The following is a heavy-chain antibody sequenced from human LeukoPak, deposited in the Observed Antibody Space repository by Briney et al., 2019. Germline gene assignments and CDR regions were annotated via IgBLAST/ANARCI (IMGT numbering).Heavy chain of an antibody. CDR3: ANHSGP. Sequence: PSETLSLTCIVSGDSIRSSTYYWGWIRQPPGKGLQWIGSINYSGHTYYNPSLMGRVTISVDASKNRFSLNLSSVTAADTAVYYCANHSGPWGQGTLVTVSS. CDR1: GDSIRSSTYY. D-gene: IGHD3-10*01. J-gene: IGHJ4*02. V-gene: IGHV4-39*01. CDR2: INYSGHT.